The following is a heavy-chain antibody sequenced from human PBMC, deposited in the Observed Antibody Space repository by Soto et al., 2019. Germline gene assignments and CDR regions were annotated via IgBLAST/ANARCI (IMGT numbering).Heavy chain of an antibody. J-gene: IGHJ4*02. D-gene: IGHD3-22*01. CDR1: GYTFTSYY. Sequence: QVQLVQSGAEVKKPGASVKVSCKASGYTFTSYYMHWVRQAPGQGLEWMGIINPSGGSTSYAQKCPGRVTMTRDTSTSTGYMELSSLRSEDTAVYYCARDNAHYYDSSGYYYVFDYWGQGTLVTVSS. V-gene: IGHV1-46*01. CDR2: INPSGGST. CDR3: ARDNAHYYDSSGYYYVFDY.